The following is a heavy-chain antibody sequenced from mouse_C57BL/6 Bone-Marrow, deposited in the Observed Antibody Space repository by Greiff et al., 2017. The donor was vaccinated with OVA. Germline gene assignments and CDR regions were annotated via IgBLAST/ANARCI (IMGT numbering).Heavy chain of an antibody. Sequence: EVMLVESGGGLVKPGGSLKLSCAASGFTFSDYGMHWVRQAPEKGLEWVAYISSGSSTIYYADTVKGRFTISRDNAKNTLFLQMTSLQSEDTAMYYCARDRDDYAMDYWGQGTSVTVSS. D-gene: IGHD3-3*01. CDR1: GFTFSDYG. V-gene: IGHV5-17*01. CDR2: ISSGSSTI. J-gene: IGHJ4*01. CDR3: ARDRDDYAMDY.